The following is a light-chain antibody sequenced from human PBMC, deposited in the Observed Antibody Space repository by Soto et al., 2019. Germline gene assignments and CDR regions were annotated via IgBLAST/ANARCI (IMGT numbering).Light chain of an antibody. CDR3: SSYTGSSTLVV. CDR1: SSDVGSYNR. J-gene: IGLJ2*01. V-gene: IGLV2-18*02. CDR2: EVS. Sequence: QSALTQPPSVSGSPGQSVTISCTGTSSDVGSYNRVSWYQQPPGTAPKLMIYEVSNRPSGVPDRFSGSKSGNTASLTISGLQAEDDADYYCSSYTGSSTLVVFGGGTKLTAL.